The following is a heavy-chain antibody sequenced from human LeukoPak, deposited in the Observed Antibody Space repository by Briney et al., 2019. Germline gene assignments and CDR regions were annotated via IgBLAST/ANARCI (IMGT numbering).Heavy chain of an antibody. CDR3: ATERERYCSGGSCYSRRHYYYGMDV. CDR2: IYSGGST. V-gene: IGHV3-66*01. J-gene: IGHJ6*02. D-gene: IGHD2-15*01. Sequence: GGSLRLSCAASGFTVSSNYMSWVRQAPGKGLEWVSVIYSGGSTDYADSVKGRFTISRDNSKNTLYLQMNSLRAEDTAVYYCATERERYCSGGSCYSRRHYYYGMDVWGQGTTVTVSS. CDR1: GFTVSSNY.